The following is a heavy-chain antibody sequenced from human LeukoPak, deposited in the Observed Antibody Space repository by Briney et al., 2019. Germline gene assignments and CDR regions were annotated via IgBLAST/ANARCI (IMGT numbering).Heavy chain of an antibody. Sequence: PSETLSLTCTVSGGSISSYYWSWIRQPPGKGLEWIGYIYYSGSTNYNPSLKSRVTISVDTSKNQFSLKLSSVTAADTAVYYCARGGPNWSSFDYWGQGTLVTVSS. J-gene: IGHJ4*02. V-gene: IGHV4-59*01. D-gene: IGHD1-1*01. CDR2: IYYSGST. CDR1: GGSISSYY. CDR3: ARGGPNWSSFDY.